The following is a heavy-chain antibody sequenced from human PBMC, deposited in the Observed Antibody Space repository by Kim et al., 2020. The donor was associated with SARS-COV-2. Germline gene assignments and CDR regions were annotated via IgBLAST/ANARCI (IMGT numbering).Heavy chain of an antibody. Sequence: TNHHPSLKSRVTISVDTSKSQFSLKLSSVTDADTAGYCCATLTIFGAIDYWGQGTLVTVSS. CDR2: T. J-gene: IGHJ4*02. D-gene: IGHD3-3*01. CDR3: ATLTIFGAIDY. V-gene: IGHV4-34*01.